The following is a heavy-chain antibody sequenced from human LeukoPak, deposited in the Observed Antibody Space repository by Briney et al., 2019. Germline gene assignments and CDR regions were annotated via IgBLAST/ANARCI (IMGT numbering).Heavy chain of an antibody. J-gene: IGHJ3*02. CDR2: MKPDGSEH. CDR1: GFTFDKSW. V-gene: IGHV3-7*01. CDR3: ARGDRSLSVFDAYDI. Sequence: PGGSLRLSCVASGFTFDKSWINWVRQAPGKGLEWVANMKPDGSEHYYGDSVKARFTISRDNSKNAVYLEMNTLTVEDTAVYYCARGDRSLSVFDAYDIWGQGTMVTVSS. D-gene: IGHD3-10*01.